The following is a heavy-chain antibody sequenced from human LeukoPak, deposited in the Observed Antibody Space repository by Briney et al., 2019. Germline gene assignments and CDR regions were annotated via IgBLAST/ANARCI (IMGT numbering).Heavy chain of an antibody. CDR1: GFTFSSYA. CDR3: ARDLPEDLVVVLAVMAPSDAFDI. J-gene: IGHJ3*02. Sequence: GGSLRLSCAASGFTFSSYAMHWVRQAPGKGLEWVALISYAGSNKYYADTVKGRFTISRDNSKNRLYLQMNSLRPEDTAVYYCARDLPEDLVVVLAVMAPSDAFDIWGQGTMVTVSS. CDR2: ISYAGSNK. D-gene: IGHD2-2*01. V-gene: IGHV3-30*04.